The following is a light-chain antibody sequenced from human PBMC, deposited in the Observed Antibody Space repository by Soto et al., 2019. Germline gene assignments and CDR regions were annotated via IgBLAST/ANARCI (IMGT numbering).Light chain of an antibody. Sequence: QSVLTQPPSASGTPGQKVFISCSGSSSNIGGTNYAYWYQQLAGAAPKLLMHSNNLRPSGIPERISGSKFGTAASLAISGLRSEDEAVYYCASWYDILGAVIFGGGTEVTVL. CDR2: SNN. J-gene: IGLJ2*01. V-gene: IGLV1-47*02. CDR3: ASWYDILGAVI. CDR1: SSNIGGTNY.